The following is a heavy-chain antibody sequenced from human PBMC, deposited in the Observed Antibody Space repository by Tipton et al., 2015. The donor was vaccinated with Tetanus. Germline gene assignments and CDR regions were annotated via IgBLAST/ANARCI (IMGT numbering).Heavy chain of an antibody. Sequence: TLSLTCNVSGALITTGGYSWGWIRQPPGQGLEWLGYIYQTDSTYYNPSVRSRLTLSLRRSKNQVSLKLSSVTAADTAVYYCVRGRGLGAYSFGFGYWGQGALVTVSS. J-gene: IGHJ4*02. V-gene: IGHV4-30-2*01. D-gene: IGHD5-12*01. CDR1: GALITTGGYS. CDR2: IYQTDST. CDR3: VRGRGLGAYSFGFGY.